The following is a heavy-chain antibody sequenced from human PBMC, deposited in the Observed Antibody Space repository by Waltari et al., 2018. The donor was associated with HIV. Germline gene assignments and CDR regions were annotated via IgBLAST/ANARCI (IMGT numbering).Heavy chain of an antibody. CDR2: LNRDGTTN. V-gene: IGHV3-74*01. J-gene: IGHJ2*01. Sequence: EVQLLESGGGLVQPGGSLRLSCAASGFTFSNFWMHWVRQVPGKGPVGIYRLNRDGTTNLDADSVKGRFTISRDNTRDALYLQMNSLRAEDTAVYYCARRHATEGVLDLWGRGTLVTVSS. CDR1: GFTFSNFW. CDR3: ARRHATEGVLDL. D-gene: IGHD3-10*01.